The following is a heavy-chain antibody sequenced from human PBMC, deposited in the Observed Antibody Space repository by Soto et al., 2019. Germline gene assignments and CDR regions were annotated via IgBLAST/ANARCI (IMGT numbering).Heavy chain of an antibody. D-gene: IGHD6-19*01. CDR1: GGTFSSYT. V-gene: IGHV1-69*02. CDR3: ASLAVADVDFDI. CDR2: IIPILGIA. J-gene: IGHJ3*02. Sequence: QVQLVQSGAEVKKPGSSVKVSCKASGGTFSSYTISWVRQAPGQGLEWMGRIIPILGIAKYAQKFQGRVTITADKSTSTDYMEVSSLRSEDTAVYYCASLAVADVDFDIWGQGTMVTVSS.